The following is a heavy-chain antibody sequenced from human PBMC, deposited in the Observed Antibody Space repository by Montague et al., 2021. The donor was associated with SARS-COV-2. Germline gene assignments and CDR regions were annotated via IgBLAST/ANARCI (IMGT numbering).Heavy chain of an antibody. Sequence: SLRLSCAASGFTFSSYAMSWVRQAPGKGLEWVSAISGSGGSTYYADSVKGWFTISRDNSKNTLYLQMNSLRAEDTAVYYCRVGNYYDSISDYWGQGTLVTVSS. CDR2: ISGSGGST. J-gene: IGHJ4*02. CDR1: GFTFSSYA. V-gene: IGHV3-23*01. D-gene: IGHD3-22*01. CDR3: RVGNYYDSISDY.